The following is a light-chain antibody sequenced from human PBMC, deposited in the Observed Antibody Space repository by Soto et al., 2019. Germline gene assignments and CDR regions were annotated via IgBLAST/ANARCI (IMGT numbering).Light chain of an antibody. CDR2: DVN. V-gene: IGLV2-14*01. CDR1: SSDVGGYNY. CDR3: CSYTTSNTRQIV. J-gene: IGLJ1*01. Sequence: QSVLTQPASVSGAHGQSSTISCTGASSDVGGYNYVSWYQQHPGKAPKFMIYDVNNRPSGVSNRFSGSKSGNTASLTISGLQAEDEADYYCCSYTTSNTRQIVFGTGTKVTVL.